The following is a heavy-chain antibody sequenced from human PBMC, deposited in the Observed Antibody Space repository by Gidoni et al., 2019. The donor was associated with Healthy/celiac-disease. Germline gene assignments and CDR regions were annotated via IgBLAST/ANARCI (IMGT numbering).Heavy chain of an antibody. CDR3: ATTYNWGRGAFDI. CDR1: GGTFSSYA. V-gene: IGHV1-69*04. CDR2: IIPILGIA. J-gene: IGHJ3*02. Sequence: QVQLVQSGAEVKNPGSSVKVSCKASGGTFSSYAISWVRQAPGQGLEWMGRIIPILGIANYAQKFQGRVTITADKSTSTAYMELSSLRSEDTAVYYCATTYNWGRGAFDIWGQGTMVTVSS. D-gene: IGHD1-1*01.